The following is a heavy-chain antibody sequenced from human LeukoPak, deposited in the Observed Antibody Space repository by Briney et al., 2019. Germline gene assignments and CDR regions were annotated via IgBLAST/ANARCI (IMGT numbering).Heavy chain of an antibody. CDR1: GYTLTELS. D-gene: IGHD5-12*01. CDR3: VTVVATPGYFDY. J-gene: IGHJ4*02. Sequence: ASVKVSCKVSGYTLTELSMHWVRQAPGKGLEWMGGFDPEDGETIYAQKFQGRVTMTEDTSTDTAYMELSSLRSEDTAVYYCVTVVATPGYFDYWGQGTLVTVSS. CDR2: FDPEDGET. V-gene: IGHV1-24*01.